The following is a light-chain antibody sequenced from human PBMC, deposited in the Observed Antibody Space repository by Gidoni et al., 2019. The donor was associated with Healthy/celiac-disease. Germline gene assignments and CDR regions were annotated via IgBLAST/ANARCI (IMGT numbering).Light chain of an antibody. CDR1: QSVSSSY. V-gene: IGKV3-20*01. CDR2: GAS. Sequence: EIVLTQSPGTLSLSPGERATLSCRASQSVSSSYLAWYQQKPGQAPRLLLYGASSRATGIPDRFSGSGSGTDFTLTISRLEPEDFAVYYCQQYGSSLSITFGQRTRLEIK. J-gene: IGKJ5*01. CDR3: QQYGSSLSIT.